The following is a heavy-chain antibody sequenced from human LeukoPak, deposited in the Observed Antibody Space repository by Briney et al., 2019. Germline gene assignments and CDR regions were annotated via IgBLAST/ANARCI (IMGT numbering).Heavy chain of an antibody. CDR3: AKGHGWEASYYYYYMDV. Sequence: SETLSLTCAVYGGSFSGYYWSWIRQPPGKGLEWIGEINHSGSTNYNPSLKSRVTISVDTSKNQFSLKLSSVTAADTAVYYCAKGHGWEASYYYYYMDVWGKGTTVTISS. J-gene: IGHJ6*03. D-gene: IGHD1-26*01. V-gene: IGHV4-34*01. CDR2: INHSGST. CDR1: GGSFSGYY.